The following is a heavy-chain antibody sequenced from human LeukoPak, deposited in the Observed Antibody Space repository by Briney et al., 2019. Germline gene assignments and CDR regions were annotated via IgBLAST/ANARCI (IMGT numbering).Heavy chain of an antibody. Sequence: ASVKVSCKASGYTFTGYDMHWVRQAPGQGLEGMGWINPNSGGTNYAQKFQGRVTMTRATSISTAYMELSRLRSDDTAVYYCATIVGATTTFDYWGQGTLVTVSS. V-gene: IGHV1-2*02. CDR3: ATIVGATTTFDY. CDR1: GYTFTGYD. J-gene: IGHJ4*02. CDR2: INPNSGGT. D-gene: IGHD1-26*01.